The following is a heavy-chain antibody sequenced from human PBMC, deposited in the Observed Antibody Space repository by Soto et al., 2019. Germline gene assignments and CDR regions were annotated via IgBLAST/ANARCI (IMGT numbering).Heavy chain of an antibody. J-gene: IGHJ4*02. CDR2: ISSSGSSI. CDR3: ARDTWAGGGSLPFDY. CDR1: GFTFSSYE. Sequence: PGGSLRLSCAASGFTFSSYEMNWVRQAPGKGLEWVSYISSSGSSICYADSVKGRFTISRDNAKNSVYLQMNSLRAEDTAVYYCARDTWAGGGSLPFDYWGQGTLVTVSS. V-gene: IGHV3-48*03. D-gene: IGHD2-15*01.